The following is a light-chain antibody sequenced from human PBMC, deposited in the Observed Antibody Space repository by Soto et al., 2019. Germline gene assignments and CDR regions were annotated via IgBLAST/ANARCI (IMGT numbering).Light chain of an antibody. CDR3: QQYFEWPPMT. Sequence: VMTQSPATLSVSPGERATLSCWASETVATNLAWHQQKPGQAPRLLISGASTRAAGISDRFRGSGSGTEFTLTISSLRSEDSAIYYCQQYFEWPPMTFGQGTKVDIK. CDR1: ETVATN. V-gene: IGKV3-15*01. CDR2: GAS. J-gene: IGKJ1*01.